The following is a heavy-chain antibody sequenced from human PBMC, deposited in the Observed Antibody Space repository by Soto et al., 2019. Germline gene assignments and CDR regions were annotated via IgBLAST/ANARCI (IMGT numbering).Heavy chain of an antibody. CDR3: GRDRRFGAGYNLGFDY. V-gene: IGHV3-30-3*01. J-gene: IGHJ4*02. Sequence: QVQLVESGGGVVQPGRSLRLSCAASGFTFSSYAMHWVRQAPGKGLEWVAVISFDGSNRYYADSVKDRFTVSRDNSKNTLYVQMNSLRAADTAVYYCGRDRRFGAGYNLGFDYWGQGTLVTVSS. CDR1: GFTFSSYA. CDR2: ISFDGSNR. D-gene: IGHD5-12*01.